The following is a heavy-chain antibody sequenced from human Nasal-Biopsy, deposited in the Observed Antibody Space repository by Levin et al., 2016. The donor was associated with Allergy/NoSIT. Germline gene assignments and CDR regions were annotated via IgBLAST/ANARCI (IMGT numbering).Heavy chain of an antibody. V-gene: IGHV3-30*18. D-gene: IGHD7-27*01. CDR1: GFTFSTYA. J-gene: IGHJ2*01. CDR3: AKDFYPANWGASWYFDV. Sequence: GGSLRLSCAASGFTFSTYAMHWVRQAPGKGLEWVAIVSYEGDKTFYGESVRGRFTASRDNSKATLYLLMTSVRPEDTALYYCAKDFYPANWGASWYFDVWGRGTLVTVSS. CDR2: VSYEGDKT.